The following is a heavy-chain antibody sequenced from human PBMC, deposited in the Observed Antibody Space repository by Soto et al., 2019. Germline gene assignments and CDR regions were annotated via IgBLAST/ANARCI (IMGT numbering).Heavy chain of an antibody. CDR2: FYNNENP. CDR1: GGSINSRSYS. V-gene: IGHV4-39*02. J-gene: IGHJ4*02. CDR3: ARDKITGLFDY. D-gene: IGHD2-8*02. Sequence: SETLSLTCSVSGGSINSRSYSWGWIRQPPGNGLEWIGTFYNNENPNYNPSLKSRVTISVDTSKNQFSLKLTSVTAADTAVYYCARDKITGLFDYWGQGTLVTVS.